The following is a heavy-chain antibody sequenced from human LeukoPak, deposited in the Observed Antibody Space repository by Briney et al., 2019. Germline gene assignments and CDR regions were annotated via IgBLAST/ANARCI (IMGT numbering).Heavy chain of an antibody. J-gene: IGHJ6*03. CDR3: ARADRRYRRYSSSWAPTQDLNYYYYMDV. V-gene: IGHV4-34*01. D-gene: IGHD6-13*01. CDR2: INHSGST. Sequence: SETLSLTCAVYGGSFSGYYWSWIRQPPGKGLEWIGEINHSGSTNYNPSLKSRVTISVDTSKNQFSLKLSSVTAADTAVYYCARADRRYRRYSSSWAPTQDLNYYYYMDVWGKGTTVTVSS. CDR1: GGSFSGYY.